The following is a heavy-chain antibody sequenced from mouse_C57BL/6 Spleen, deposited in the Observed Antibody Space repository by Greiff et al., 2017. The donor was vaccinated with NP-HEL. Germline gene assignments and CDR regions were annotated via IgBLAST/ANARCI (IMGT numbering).Heavy chain of an antibody. D-gene: IGHD1-1*01. CDR1: GFTFSSYG. V-gene: IGHV5-6*01. J-gene: IGHJ2*01. CDR3: SRHSRIPDYYGSCYGDY. Sequence: EVKLVESGGDLVKPGGSLKLSCAASGFTFSSYGMSWVRQTPDKRLEWVATISSGGSYTYYPDSVKGRFTISRDNAKNTLYLQMSSLKSEDTAMYYCSRHSRIPDYYGSCYGDYWGQGTTLTVSS. CDR2: ISSGGSYT.